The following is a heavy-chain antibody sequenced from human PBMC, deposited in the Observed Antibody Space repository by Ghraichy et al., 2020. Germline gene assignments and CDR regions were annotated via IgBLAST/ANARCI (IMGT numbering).Heavy chain of an antibody. V-gene: IGHV4-39*01. Sequence: SETLSLTCTVSGGSISSRSYYWGWIRQPPGKGLEWIGSIYYSGSTYYNPSLKSRVTISVDTSKNQFSLKLNSVTAADTAVYYCARLRLPGYYDSSGYYYFDYWGQGTLVTVSS. CDR1: GGSISSRSYY. D-gene: IGHD3-22*01. CDR2: IYYSGST. J-gene: IGHJ4*02. CDR3: ARLRLPGYYDSSGYYYFDY.